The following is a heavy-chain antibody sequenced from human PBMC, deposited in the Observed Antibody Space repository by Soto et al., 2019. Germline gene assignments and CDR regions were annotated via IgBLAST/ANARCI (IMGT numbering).Heavy chain of an antibody. Sequence: TSETLSITCGVYGGSFGGYYWSWIRHTPEKGLEWFGEINYSASTTYNTSLQGRVTMSVDKSKNQFSLNLTSVTAADTAVYYCARGGRSMSTARGGMDVWGQGTTVTVSS. CDR3: ARGGRSMSTARGGMDV. D-gene: IGHD5-18*01. CDR1: GGSFGGYY. CDR2: INYSAST. J-gene: IGHJ6*02. V-gene: IGHV4-34*01.